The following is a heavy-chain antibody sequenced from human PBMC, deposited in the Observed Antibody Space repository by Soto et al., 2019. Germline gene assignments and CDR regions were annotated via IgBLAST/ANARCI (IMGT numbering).Heavy chain of an antibody. V-gene: IGHV4-59*08. D-gene: IGHD3-10*01. CDR2: IHYSGRT. CDR1: NGSISGFY. CDR3: ARAGFSYGHLLF. Sequence: SETLSLTCSVSNGSISGFYWTWIRQPPGKILEWIGYIHYSGRTDYNPSLTSRATMSVDTSKNQFSLSLTSVTAADTAVYYCARAGFSYGHLLFWGQGIRVTVSS. J-gene: IGHJ4*02.